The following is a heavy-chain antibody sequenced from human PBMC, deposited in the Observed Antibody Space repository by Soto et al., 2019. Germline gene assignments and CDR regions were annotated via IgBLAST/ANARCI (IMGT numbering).Heavy chain of an antibody. CDR3: AREGLAPSGFGESTVRSFDY. D-gene: IGHD3-10*01. CDR1: GFTFSSYG. Sequence: QVQLVESGGGVVQPGRSLRLSCAAPGFTFSSYGMHWVRQAPGKGLEWVAVIWYDGSNKYYADSVKGRFTISRDNSKNTLYLQMNSLRAEDTAVYYCAREGLAPSGFGESTVRSFDYWGQGTLVTVSS. J-gene: IGHJ4*02. V-gene: IGHV3-33*01. CDR2: IWYDGSNK.